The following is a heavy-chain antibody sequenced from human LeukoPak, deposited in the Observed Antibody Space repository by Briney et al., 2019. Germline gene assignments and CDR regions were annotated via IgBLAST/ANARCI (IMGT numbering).Heavy chain of an antibody. CDR3: ARGYGDYGYYYYGMDV. Sequence: SVKVSCKTSGGTFSSYAISWVRQAPGQGLEWMGRIIPILGIANSATKFQGRVTITADKSTSTSYMELSSLRSEDTAVYYCARGYGDYGYYYYGMDVWGQGTTVTVSS. J-gene: IGHJ6*01. CDR1: GGTFSSYA. V-gene: IGHV1-69*04. CDR2: IIPILGIA. D-gene: IGHD4-17*01.